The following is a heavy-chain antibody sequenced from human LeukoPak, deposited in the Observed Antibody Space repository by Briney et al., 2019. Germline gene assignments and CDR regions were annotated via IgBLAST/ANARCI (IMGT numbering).Heavy chain of an antibody. V-gene: IGHV3-48*04. D-gene: IGHD3-3*01. CDR3: ARVGGLFGVVTGHDTDY. J-gene: IGHJ4*02. Sequence: GGSLRLSCAASGFIFSRDSMNWVRQAQWISYISRDSDIRYYADSVRGRFHISRDNARSTLYLQMNSLRGEDTAVYYCARVGGLFGVVTGHDTDYWGQGTLVTVSS. CDR1: GFIFSRDS. CDR2: ISRDSDIR.